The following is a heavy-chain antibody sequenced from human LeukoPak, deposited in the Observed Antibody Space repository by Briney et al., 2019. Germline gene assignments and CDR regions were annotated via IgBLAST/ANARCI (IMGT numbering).Heavy chain of an antibody. V-gene: IGHV3-7*05. J-gene: IGHJ4*02. CDR3: AREMGWNYGDY. CDR2: IKKDGSEK. CDR1: GFTFSTYW. D-gene: IGHD1-7*01. Sequence: GGSLRLSCAASGFTFSTYWMTWGRQAPGKGLEWVANIKKDGSEKYYVDSVRGRFTISRDNAKNSLYLQMNSLRAEDTAVYYCAREMGWNYGDYWGQGTLVTVSS.